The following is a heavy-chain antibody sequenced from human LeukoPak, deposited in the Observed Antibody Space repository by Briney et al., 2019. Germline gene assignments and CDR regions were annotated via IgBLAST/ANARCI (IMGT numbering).Heavy chain of an antibody. Sequence: PGGSLRLSCAASGFTFSSYGMHWVRQAPGKGLEWVAFIRYDGSNKYYADSVKGRFTISRDNSKNTLYLQMNSLRTEDTAVYYCAKGLLYYYGSGSNFDYWGQGTLVTVSS. J-gene: IGHJ4*02. CDR1: GFTFSSYG. CDR2: IRYDGSNK. CDR3: AKGLLYYYGSGSNFDY. V-gene: IGHV3-30*02. D-gene: IGHD3-10*01.